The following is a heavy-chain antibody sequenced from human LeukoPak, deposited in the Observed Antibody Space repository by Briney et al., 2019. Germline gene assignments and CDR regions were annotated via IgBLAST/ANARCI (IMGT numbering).Heavy chain of an antibody. D-gene: IGHD2-2*01. CDR2: ISAYNGNT. V-gene: IGHV1-18*01. Sequence: ASVKVSCKDSGYIFTSYGISWVRQGPGQGLEWVGWISAYNGNTKFAPNLQDRVTMTTDTSTATAYMELRSLRLNDTAVYFCARARPGAYCGTTSCFSDYWGQGTLATVSS. CDR1: GYIFTSYG. J-gene: IGHJ4*02. CDR3: ARARPGAYCGTTSCFSDY.